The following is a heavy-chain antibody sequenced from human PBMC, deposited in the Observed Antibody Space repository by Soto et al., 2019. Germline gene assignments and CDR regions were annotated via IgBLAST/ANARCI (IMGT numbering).Heavy chain of an antibody. CDR1: GFTFSSYD. CDR3: ARARIAARPGSSYYYYGMDV. V-gene: IGHV3-13*05. Sequence: LRLSCAASGFTFSSYDMHWVRQATVKVLEWVSAIGTAGDPYYPGSVKGRFTISRENAENSLYLQMNSLRAGDTAVYYCARARIAARPGSSYYYYGMDVWGQGTTVTVSS. J-gene: IGHJ6*02. CDR2: IGTAGDP. D-gene: IGHD6-6*01.